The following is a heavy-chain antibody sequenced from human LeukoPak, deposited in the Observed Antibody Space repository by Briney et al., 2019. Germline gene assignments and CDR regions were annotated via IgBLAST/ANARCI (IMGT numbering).Heavy chain of an antibody. CDR2: INHSGST. Sequence: PSETLSLTCALYGGSFSGYYWSWIRQPPGKGLEWIGEINHSGSTNYNPSLKSRVTISVDTSKNQFSLKLSSVTAADTAVYYCARTATEGEKDFWSGLLDYYYYYYMDVWGKGTTVTVSS. CDR3: ARTATEGEKDFWSGLLDYYYYYYMDV. V-gene: IGHV4-34*01. J-gene: IGHJ6*03. D-gene: IGHD3-3*01. CDR1: GGSFSGYY.